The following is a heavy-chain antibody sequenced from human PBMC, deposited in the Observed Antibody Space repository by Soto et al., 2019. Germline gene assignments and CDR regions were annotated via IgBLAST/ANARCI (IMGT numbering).Heavy chain of an antibody. J-gene: IGHJ5*02. CDR2: IIPIFGTT. D-gene: IGHD5-12*01. V-gene: IGHV1-69*15. Sequence: QVHLVQSGAEVKKPGSSVNVSCKASGGTFSNYAITWVRQAPGQGLEWVGRIIPIFGTTNVAQKFQGRVTITADESTTTAYMELSGLRSDDTAVYYCATDVGADGYFGNWLDPWGQGTLVTVSS. CDR1: GGTFSNYA. CDR3: ATDVGADGYFGNWLDP.